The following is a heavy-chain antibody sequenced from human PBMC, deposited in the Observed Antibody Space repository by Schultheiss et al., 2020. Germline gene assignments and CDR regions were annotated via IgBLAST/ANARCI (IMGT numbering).Heavy chain of an antibody. CDR3: ASGVSSTTVTD. V-gene: IGHV4-59*01. CDR1: GGSISSYY. CDR2: IYYSGST. D-gene: IGHD4-17*01. Sequence: ESLKISCTVSGGSISSYYWSWIRQPPGKGLEWIGYIYYSGSTNYNPSLKSRVTISVDTSKNQFSLKLSSVTAADTAVYYCASGVSSTTVTDWGQGTLVTVSS. J-gene: IGHJ4*02.